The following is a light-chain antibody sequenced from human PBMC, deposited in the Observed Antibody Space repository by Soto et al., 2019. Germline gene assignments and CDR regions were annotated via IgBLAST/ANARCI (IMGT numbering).Light chain of an antibody. CDR3: RQRIEWPPST. V-gene: IGKV3D-11*03. J-gene: IGKJ5*01. Sequence: IVVTQSPAALSVSPGESATLSCRASQSLXSSFGWYQQKPGQAPRILTXGASTRATRNLGRCIGSGPGGEFTLTISSLEPEDFSVYYCRQRIEWPPSTFGQGTRLDIK. CDR2: GAS. CDR1: QSLXSS.